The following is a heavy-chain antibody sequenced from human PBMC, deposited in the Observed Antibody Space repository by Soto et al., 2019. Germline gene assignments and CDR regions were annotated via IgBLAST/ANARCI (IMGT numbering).Heavy chain of an antibody. CDR2: INSDGSST. D-gene: IGHD6-13*01. Sequence: GGSLRLSCAASGFTFSSYWMHWVRQAPGKGLVWVSRINSDGSSTSYADSVKGRFTISRDNAKNTLYLQMNSLRAEDTAVYYCASEEQQLGAFDIWGQGTMVTVSS. CDR3: ASEEQQLGAFDI. V-gene: IGHV3-74*01. CDR1: GFTFSSYW. J-gene: IGHJ3*02.